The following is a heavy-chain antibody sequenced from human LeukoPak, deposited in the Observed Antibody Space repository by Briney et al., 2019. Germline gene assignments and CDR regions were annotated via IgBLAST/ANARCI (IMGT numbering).Heavy chain of an antibody. V-gene: IGHV1-8*03. CDR1: GYSFTSYD. CDR3: ASTIAAAGNFDP. CDR2: MSPNSGNT. Sequence: ASVKVSCKASGYSFTSYDINWVRQATGQGLEWMGWMSPNSGNTGYAQKFQGRGTITRNTSISTAYMELSSLRSEDTAVYYCASTIAAAGNFDPWGQGTLVTVSS. D-gene: IGHD6-13*01. J-gene: IGHJ5*02.